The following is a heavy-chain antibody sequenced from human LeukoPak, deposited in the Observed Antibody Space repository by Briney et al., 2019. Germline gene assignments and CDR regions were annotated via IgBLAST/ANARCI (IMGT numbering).Heavy chain of an antibody. D-gene: IGHD1-26*01. CDR2: ISASGGNS. CDR3: ARDIELSC. Sequence: GGSLRLSCAASGFTFSDSAMSWVRQASGRGLEWVSLISASGGNSYYADSVKGRFTVSRDSSKNTLHLQMNSLRAEDTAVYYCARDIELSCWGQGTLVTGSS. J-gene: IGHJ4*02. V-gene: IGHV3-23*01. CDR1: GFTFSDSA.